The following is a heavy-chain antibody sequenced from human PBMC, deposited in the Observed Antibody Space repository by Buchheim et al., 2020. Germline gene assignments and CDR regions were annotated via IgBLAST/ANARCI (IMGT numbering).Heavy chain of an antibody. CDR1: GGSISSGSYY. J-gene: IGHJ6*02. V-gene: IGHV4-61*02. D-gene: IGHD5-18*01. Sequence: QVQLQESGPGLVKPSQTLSLTCTVSGGSISSGSYYWSWIRQPAGKGLEWIGRIYTSGSTNYTPSLKSRVTISVDTSKNHFSLKLSSVTAADTAVYYCARDWVDTAMVGAYYYYYGMDVWGQGTT. CDR2: IYTSGST. CDR3: ARDWVDTAMVGAYYYYYGMDV.